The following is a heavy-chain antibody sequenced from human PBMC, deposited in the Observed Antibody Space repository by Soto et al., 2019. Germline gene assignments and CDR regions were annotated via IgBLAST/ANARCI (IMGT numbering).Heavy chain of an antibody. Sequence: ASVKVSCKASGYTFTSYDINWVRQAPGQRLEWMGWINAGNGNTKYSQKFQGRVTITRDTSASTAYMELSSLRSEDTAVYYCASGPLGIAVAGSFDYWGQGTLVTVSS. J-gene: IGHJ4*02. CDR2: INAGNGNT. CDR3: ASGPLGIAVAGSFDY. D-gene: IGHD6-19*01. CDR1: GYTFTSYD. V-gene: IGHV1-3*01.